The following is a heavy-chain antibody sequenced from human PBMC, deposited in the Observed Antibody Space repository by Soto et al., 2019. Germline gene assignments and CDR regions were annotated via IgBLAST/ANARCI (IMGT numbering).Heavy chain of an antibody. CDR1: GGSISSGDYY. Sequence: QVQLQESGPGLVKPSQTLSLTCTVSGGSISSGDYYWSWIRQPPGKGLEWIGYIYYSGSTYYNPSLKSRVTISVYTCKDQFDLKPSSVTDADTAVYYCDRERPDGSRLGPWGQGTLVTVSS. CDR3: DRERPDGSRLGP. J-gene: IGHJ5*02. V-gene: IGHV4-30-4*01. D-gene: IGHD6-13*01. CDR2: IYYSGST.